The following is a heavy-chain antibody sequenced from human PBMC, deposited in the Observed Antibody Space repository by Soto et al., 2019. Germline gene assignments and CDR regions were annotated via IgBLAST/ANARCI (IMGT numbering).Heavy chain of an antibody. D-gene: IGHD3-3*01. CDR2: IYYSGST. V-gene: IGHV4-31*03. CDR3: ARGLRFLEWLSPRGAFDY. J-gene: IGHJ4*02. Sequence: PSETLSLTCTVSGGSISSGGYYWSWIRQHPGKGLEWIGYIYYSGSTYYNPSLKSRVTISVDTSKNQFSLKLSSVTAADTAVYYCARGLRFLEWLSPRGAFDYWGQGTLVTVSS. CDR1: GGSISSGGYY.